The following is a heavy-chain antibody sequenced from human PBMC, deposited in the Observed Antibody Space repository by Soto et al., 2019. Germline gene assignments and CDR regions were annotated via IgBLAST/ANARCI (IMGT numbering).Heavy chain of an antibody. CDR1: GFTFGDYA. D-gene: IGHD1-26*01. J-gene: IGHJ3*02. Sequence: GGSLRLSCTASGFTFGDYAMSWFRQAPGKGLEWVGFIRSKAYGGTTEYAASVKGRFTISRDDSKSIAYLQMNSLKTEDTAVYYCTSNVGAFHLGAFDIWGQGTMVTVSS. V-gene: IGHV3-49*03. CDR3: TSNVGAFHLGAFDI. CDR2: IRSKAYGGTT.